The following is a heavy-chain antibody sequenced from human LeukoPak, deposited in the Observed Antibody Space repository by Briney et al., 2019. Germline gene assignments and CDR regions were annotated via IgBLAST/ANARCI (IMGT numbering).Heavy chain of an antibody. J-gene: IGHJ4*02. CDR1: GGSISSGSYY. CDR2: IYTSGST. D-gene: IGHD6-6*01. Sequence: SQTLSLTCTVSGGSISSGSYYWSWIRQPAGKGLEWIGRIYTSGSTNYNPSLKSRVTISVDTSKNQFSLKLSSVTAAGTAVYYCARDQEYSSSSWGQGTLVTVSS. CDR3: ARDQEYSSSS. V-gene: IGHV4-61*02.